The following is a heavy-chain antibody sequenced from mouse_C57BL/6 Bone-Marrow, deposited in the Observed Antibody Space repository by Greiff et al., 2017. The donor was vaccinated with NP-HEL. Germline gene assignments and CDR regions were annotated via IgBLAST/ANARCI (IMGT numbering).Heavy chain of an antibody. V-gene: IGHV1-63*01. CDR2: IYPGGGYT. D-gene: IGHD1-1*01. CDR1: GYTFTNYW. J-gene: IGHJ4*01. Sequence: VQLQQSGAELVRPGTSVKMSCKASGYTFTNYWIGWAKQRPGHGLEWIGDIYPGGGYTNYNEKFKGKATLTADKSSSTAYMQFSSLTSEDSAIYYCARWDGRAMDYWGQGTSVTVSS. CDR3: ARWDGRAMDY.